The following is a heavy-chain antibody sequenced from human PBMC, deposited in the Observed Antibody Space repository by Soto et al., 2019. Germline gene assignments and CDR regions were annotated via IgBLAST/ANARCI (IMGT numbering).Heavy chain of an antibody. V-gene: IGHV4-4*02. D-gene: IGHD2-8*01. Sequence: QVKLQESGPGLATPSGTLSLTCAVSGVSISSGNWWTWVRQTPQRGLEYIGEIFHDGTANYYPSFERRVAISVDTSKNQFSLKLTSVTAADTAIYFCARLVYDTRLNYMYFDFWGQGVLVTVSS. CDR3: ARLVYDTRLNYMYFDF. CDR2: IFHDGTA. CDR1: GVSISSGNW. J-gene: IGHJ4*02.